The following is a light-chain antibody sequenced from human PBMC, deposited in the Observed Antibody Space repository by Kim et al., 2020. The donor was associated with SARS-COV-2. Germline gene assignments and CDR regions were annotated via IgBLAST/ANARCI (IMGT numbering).Light chain of an antibody. J-gene: IGKJ2*01. CDR1: QTISTW. CDR3: QHYIRFPYT. CDR2: LAS. Sequence: SAAVGDRVTLTCRASQTISTWFAWYQQKPGKAPKLLLYLASTLGSGVPSRFSGSGSGTEFTLAIDSLQPDDFATYYCQHYIRFPYTFGQGTKLEI. V-gene: IGKV1-5*03.